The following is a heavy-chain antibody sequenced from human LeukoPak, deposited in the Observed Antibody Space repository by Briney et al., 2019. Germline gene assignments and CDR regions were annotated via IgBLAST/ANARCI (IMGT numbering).Heavy chain of an antibody. CDR1: GFSISDYY. V-gene: IGHV3-11*01. CDR2: ISSSVSTI. Sequence: PGGSLRLSCAASGFSISDYYMSWIRQAPGKGLEWIAYISSSVSTIYYIDSVKGRFTISRDNANNSLYLQMDSLRAEDTAVYYCTRRRDYGDSWGQGTLVTVSS. CDR3: TRRRDYGDS. J-gene: IGHJ4*02.